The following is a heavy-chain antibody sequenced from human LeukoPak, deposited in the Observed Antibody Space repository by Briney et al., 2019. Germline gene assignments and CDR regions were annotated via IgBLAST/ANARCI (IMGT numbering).Heavy chain of an antibody. CDR2: IFYNGST. CDR3: ARERAPRRRGSRGVIFHDALDI. Sequence: SETLSLTCSVSGGSISHYYFSWIRQPPGKGLESIGYIFYNGSTYFNPSLKKRLTMSVDTSQKEFSLKLNSVTAADTAVHYCARERAPRRRGSRGVIFHDALDIWGRGTLVTVSS. V-gene: IGHV4-59*01. D-gene: IGHD3-10*01. CDR1: GGSISHYY. J-gene: IGHJ3*02.